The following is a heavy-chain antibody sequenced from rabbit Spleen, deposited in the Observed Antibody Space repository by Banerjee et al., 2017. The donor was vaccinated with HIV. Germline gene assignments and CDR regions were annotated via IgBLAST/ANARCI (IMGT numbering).Heavy chain of an antibody. J-gene: IGHJ4*01. CDR1: GFDFSSYY. V-gene: IGHV1S7*01. CDR3: VREVAAKFNL. D-gene: IGHD4-1*01. Sequence: QLKESGGGLVQPGGSLKLSCKGSGFDFSSYYMSWVRQAPGKGLEWIGYIDPVFGITYYANWVNGRFSISRENTQNTLFLQLNSLTAADTAIYFCVREVAAKFNLWGQGTLVTVS. CDR2: IDPVFGIT.